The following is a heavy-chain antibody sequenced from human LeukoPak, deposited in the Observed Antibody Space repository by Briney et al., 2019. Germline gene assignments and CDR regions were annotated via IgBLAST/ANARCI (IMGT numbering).Heavy chain of an antibody. D-gene: IGHD2-21*02. J-gene: IGHJ4*02. Sequence: PSETLSLTCAVYGGSFSGYYWSWIRQPPGKGLEWIGEINHSGSTNYNPSLKSRVTISVDTSKNQFSLKLSSVTAADTAVYYCARGRGQPLLFDYWGQGTLVTVSS. CDR1: GGSFSGYY. CDR3: ARGRGQPLLFDY. V-gene: IGHV4-34*01. CDR2: INHSGST.